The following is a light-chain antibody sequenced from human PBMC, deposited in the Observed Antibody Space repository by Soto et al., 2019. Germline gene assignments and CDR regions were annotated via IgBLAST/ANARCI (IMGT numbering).Light chain of an antibody. J-gene: IGLJ2*01. Sequence: QLVLTQPPSVSGAPGQRVTISCTGSSSNIGAGYDVHWYQQLPGTAPKLLIYGNSNRPSGVPDRFSGSKSGTLASLAITGLQAEDEADYYCQSYDSSLSGSRVFGGGTKLTVL. CDR1: SSNIGAGYD. CDR3: QSYDSSLSGSRV. V-gene: IGLV1-40*01. CDR2: GNS.